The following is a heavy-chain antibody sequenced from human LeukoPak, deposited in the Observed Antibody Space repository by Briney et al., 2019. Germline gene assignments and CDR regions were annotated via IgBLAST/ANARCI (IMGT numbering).Heavy chain of an antibody. CDR3: ASSGGMTFDY. CDR1: GGSISSYY. V-gene: IGHV4-4*07. D-gene: IGHD3-16*01. CDR2: ISISGTT. J-gene: IGHJ4*02. Sequence: ETLSLSSTASGGSISSYYWSCIRQRAGKGLGWSLRISISGTTNYNPSLKSRATISVDNSKNQISLKLIFVTAADTAVYYCASSGGMTFDYWGQGTLATVSS.